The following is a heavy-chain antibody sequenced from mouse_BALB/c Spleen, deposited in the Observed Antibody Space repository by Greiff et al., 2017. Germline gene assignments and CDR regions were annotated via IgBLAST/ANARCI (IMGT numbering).Heavy chain of an antibody. CDR1: GYTFTSYW. Sequence: QVQLQQSGTVLARPGASVKMSCKASGYTFTSYWMHWVKQRPGQGLEWIGYINPSTGYTEYNQKFKDKATLTADKSSSTAYMQLSSLTSEDSAVYYCARSSSYYFDYWGQGTTLTVSS. CDR2: INPSTGYT. V-gene: IGHV1-4*01. J-gene: IGHJ2*01. CDR3: ARSSSYYFDY.